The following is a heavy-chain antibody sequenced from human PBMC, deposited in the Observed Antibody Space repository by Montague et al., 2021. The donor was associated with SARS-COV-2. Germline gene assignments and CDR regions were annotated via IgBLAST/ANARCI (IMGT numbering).Heavy chain of an antibody. CDR3: ARHPGSPKDAFDI. J-gene: IGHJ3*02. CDR2: IFYAGAP. V-gene: IGHV4-39*01. Sequence: SETLSLTCTVSGGSVSSRSYYWGWIRQPHGRGLGGIGTIFYAGAPSYNRSLKSRTTKSINRPKNQCSRKLTAVTAADTSLYYCARHPGSPKDAFDIWGQGTMVTVSS. CDR1: GGSVSSRSYY. D-gene: IGHD6-13*01.